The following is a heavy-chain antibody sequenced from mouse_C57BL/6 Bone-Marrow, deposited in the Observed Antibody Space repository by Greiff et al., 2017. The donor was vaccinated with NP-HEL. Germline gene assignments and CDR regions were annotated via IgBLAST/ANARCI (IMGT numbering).Heavy chain of an antibody. CDR3: TTGGSSPYAMDY. V-gene: IGHV14-4*01. Sequence: EVQLHQSGAELVRSGASVKLSCTVSGFNIKDDYMHWVKQRPEQGLEWIGWIDPENGDTEYASKFQGKATITADTSSNTAYLQLSSLTSEDTAVYYCTTGGSSPYAMDYWGQGTSVTVSS. CDR2: IDPENGDT. D-gene: IGHD1-1*01. J-gene: IGHJ4*01. CDR1: GFNIKDDY.